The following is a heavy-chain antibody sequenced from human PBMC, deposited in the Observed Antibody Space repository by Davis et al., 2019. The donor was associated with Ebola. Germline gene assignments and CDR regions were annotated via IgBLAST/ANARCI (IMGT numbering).Heavy chain of an antibody. V-gene: IGHV5-51*01. CDR1: GYSFTSYW. D-gene: IGHD3-10*01. CDR3: ARFGGTTPFDH. CDR2: IYPGDSDT. J-gene: IGHJ4*02. Sequence: GGSLRLSCQGSGYSFTSYWIGWVRQMPGKGLECMGIIYPGDSDTRYNPSFQGQVTISADKSISTAYLQWSSLKASDTAMYYCARFGGTTPFDHWGQGTLVTVSS.